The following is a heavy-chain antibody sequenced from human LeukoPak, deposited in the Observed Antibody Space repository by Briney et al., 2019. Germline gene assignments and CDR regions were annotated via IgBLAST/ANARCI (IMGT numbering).Heavy chain of an antibody. J-gene: IGHJ5*02. CDR2: IIPIFGTA. CDR3: ARASIVGALGWFDP. V-gene: IGHV1-69*05. D-gene: IGHD1-26*01. Sequence: SVKVFCKASGYTFTSYDINWVRQATGQGLEWMGGIIPIFGTANYAQKFQGRVTITTDESTSTAYMELSSLRSEDTAVYYCARASIVGALGWFDPWGQGTLVTVSS. CDR1: GYTFTSYD.